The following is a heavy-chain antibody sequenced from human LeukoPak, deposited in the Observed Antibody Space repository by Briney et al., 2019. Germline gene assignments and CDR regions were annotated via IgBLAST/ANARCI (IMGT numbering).Heavy chain of an antibody. J-gene: IGHJ3*02. CDR1: GFTFSSYA. D-gene: IGHD6-13*01. CDR2: ISSGSSYI. Sequence: PGGSLRLSCAASGFTFSSYAMHWVRQAPGKGLEWVSSISSGSSYIYYADSLKGRFTISRDNAKNSLYLQMNSLRVEDTAVYYCARRLKAATGDAFDIWGQGAMVTVSS. CDR3: ARRLKAATGDAFDI. V-gene: IGHV3-21*01.